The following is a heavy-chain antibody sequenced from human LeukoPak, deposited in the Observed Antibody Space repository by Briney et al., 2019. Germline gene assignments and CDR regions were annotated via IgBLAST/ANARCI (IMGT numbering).Heavy chain of an antibody. CDR3: AIRYFDRLFPTDAFDI. Sequence: QPSETLSLTCAVYGGSFSGYYWSWLRQPPGKGLEWIGEINHSGSTNYNPSLKSRVTISVDTSKNQFSLKLSSVTAADTAVYYCAIRYFDRLFPTDAFDIWGQGTMVTVSS. CDR1: GGSFSGYY. V-gene: IGHV4-34*01. D-gene: IGHD3-9*01. J-gene: IGHJ3*02. CDR2: INHSGST.